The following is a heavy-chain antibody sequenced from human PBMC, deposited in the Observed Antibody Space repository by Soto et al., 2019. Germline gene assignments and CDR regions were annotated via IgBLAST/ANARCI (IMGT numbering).Heavy chain of an antibody. CDR1: GGSFTGHY. Sequence: PSETLSLTGAVYGGSFTGHYCRWILQHPGQGLEWIGEINPSGSTNYSPYLKSRVTISVDTSKNQFSLKLSSVTAADTAVYYCARGRRYCSGGRCFRLDHWGQGTLVTGSS. J-gene: IGHJ5*02. D-gene: IGHD2-15*01. V-gene: IGHV4-34*01. CDR3: ARGRRYCSGGRCFRLDH. CDR2: INPSGST.